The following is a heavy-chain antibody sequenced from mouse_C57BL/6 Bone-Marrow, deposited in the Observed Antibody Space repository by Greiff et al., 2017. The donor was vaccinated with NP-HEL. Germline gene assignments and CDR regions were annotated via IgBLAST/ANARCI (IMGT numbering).Heavy chain of an antibody. CDR1: GFTFSSYG. Sequence: EVHLVESGGDLVKPGGSLKLSCAASGFTFSSYGMSWVRQTPDKRLEWVATISSGGSYTYYPDSVKGRFTISRDNAKNTLYLQMSSLKSEDTAMYYCARSIFYYSRYFDVWGTGTTVTVSS. J-gene: IGHJ1*03. CDR3: ARSIFYYSRYFDV. CDR2: ISSGGSYT. V-gene: IGHV5-6*01. D-gene: IGHD1-1*01.